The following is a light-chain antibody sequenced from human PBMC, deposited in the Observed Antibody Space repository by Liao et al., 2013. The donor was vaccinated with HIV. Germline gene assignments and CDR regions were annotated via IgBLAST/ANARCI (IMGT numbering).Light chain of an antibody. CDR3: QAWDSNSLYV. J-gene: IGLJ1*01. V-gene: IGLV3-21*01. Sequence: YVLTQPPSVSVAPGKTASLTCGGNNIGRKSVHWYQQKPGQAPVLVISYNRDRPSGIPERFSGSNSGNTATLTISGTQAVDEADYFCQAWDSNSLYVFGTGTKVTVL. CDR1: NIGRKS. CDR2: YNR.